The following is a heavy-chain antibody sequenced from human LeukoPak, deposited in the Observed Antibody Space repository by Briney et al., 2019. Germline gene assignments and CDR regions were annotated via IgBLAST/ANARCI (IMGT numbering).Heavy chain of an antibody. V-gene: IGHV3-23*01. J-gene: IGHJ3*02. CDR3: AKDPYYDSSIGGSGAFDI. Sequence: GGSLRLSCAASGFTFSSYAMSWVRQAPGKGLEWVSAISCSGGSTYYADSVKGRFTISRDNSKNTLYLQMNSLRAEDTAVYYCAKDPYYDSSIGGSGAFDIWGQGTMVTVSS. CDR1: GFTFSSYA. CDR2: ISCSGGST. D-gene: IGHD3-3*01.